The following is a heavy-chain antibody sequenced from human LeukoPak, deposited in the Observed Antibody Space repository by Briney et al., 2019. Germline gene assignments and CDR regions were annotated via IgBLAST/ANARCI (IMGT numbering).Heavy chain of an antibody. J-gene: IGHJ4*02. D-gene: IGHD4-23*01. CDR1: GFTFTNYE. CDR2: ISSSGSVI. Sequence: PGGSLRLSYAASGFTFTNYEMNWVRQAPGKGLEWVSYISSSGSVILYADSVKGRFTISRDNAKNSLYLQMNSLRAEDTAVYYCARPTVGYWGQGTLVTVSS. CDR3: ARPTVGY. V-gene: IGHV3-48*03.